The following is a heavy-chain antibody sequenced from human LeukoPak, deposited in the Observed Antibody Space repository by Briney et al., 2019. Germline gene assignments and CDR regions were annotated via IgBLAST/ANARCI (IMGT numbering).Heavy chain of an antibody. V-gene: IGHV3-21*04. J-gene: IGHJ4*02. D-gene: IGHD3-10*01. CDR2: ISSDSTYI. CDR3: AKVYHYGSGSYYTEYYFDY. Sequence: GGSLRLSCAASGFTFSSYSMNWVRQTPGKRLEWVSSISSDSTYIYYADSLKGRFTISRDNAKNTLYLQMNSLRAEDTAVYYCAKVYHYGSGSYYTEYYFDYWGQGTLVTVSS. CDR1: GFTFSSYS.